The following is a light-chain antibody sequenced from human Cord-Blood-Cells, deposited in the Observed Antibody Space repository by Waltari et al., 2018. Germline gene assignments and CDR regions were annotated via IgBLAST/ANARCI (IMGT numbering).Light chain of an antibody. V-gene: IGLV1-44*01. CDR1: RSNIGLNT. J-gene: IGLJ3*02. CDR3: AAWDDSLNGPV. CDR2: SNN. Sequence: QFVLIHPPSASGNPGQRVTIACLGRRSNIGLNTVKSYQQLPGAAAKPLIYSNNQRPSGVPDRFAGSKSGTSASLAISGLQSEDEADYYCAAWDDSLNGPVFGGGTKLTVL.